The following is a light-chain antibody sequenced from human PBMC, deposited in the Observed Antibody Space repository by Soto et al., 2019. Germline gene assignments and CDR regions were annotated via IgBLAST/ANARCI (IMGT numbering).Light chain of an antibody. J-gene: IGKJ4*01. V-gene: IGKV3-15*01. CDR1: QSVSSN. CDR3: RQYNKWPLT. CDR2: GAS. Sequence: EIVMTQSPATLSVSPGERATLSCRASQSVSSNLAWYQQTPGQAPRLLIYGASTRATGIPARVSGSGSGTQFTLTISRLQSEDFAVYYCRQYNKWPLTFGGGTKVEIK.